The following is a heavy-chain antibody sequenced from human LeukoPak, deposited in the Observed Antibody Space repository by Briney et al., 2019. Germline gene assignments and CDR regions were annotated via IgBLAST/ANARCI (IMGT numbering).Heavy chain of an antibody. V-gene: IGHV1-69*04. CDR3: ARGSDYDSSGYYYLGY. CDR1: RGTFSSYA. Sequence: ASVKVSCKASRGTFSSYAISWVRQAPGQGLEWMGRIIPILGIANYAQKFQGRVTITADKSTSTAYMELSSLRSEDTAVYYCARGSDYDSSGYYYLGYWGQGTLVTVSS. CDR2: IIPILGIA. J-gene: IGHJ4*02. D-gene: IGHD3-22*01.